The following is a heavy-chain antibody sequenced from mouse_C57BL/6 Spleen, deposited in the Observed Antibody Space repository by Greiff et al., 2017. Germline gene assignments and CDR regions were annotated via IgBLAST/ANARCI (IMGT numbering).Heavy chain of an antibody. D-gene: IGHD2-4*01. V-gene: IGHV1-19*01. J-gene: IGHJ3*01. CDR1: GYTFTDYY. CDR3: ARDYEGWFAY. CDR2: INPYNGGT. Sequence: VQLQQSGPVLVKPGASVKMSCKASGYTFTDYYMNWVKQSPGKGLEWIGVINPYNGGTSYNQKFKGKATLTVDKSSSTAYMELSSLTSEDSAVYYCARDYEGWFAYWGQGTLVTVSA.